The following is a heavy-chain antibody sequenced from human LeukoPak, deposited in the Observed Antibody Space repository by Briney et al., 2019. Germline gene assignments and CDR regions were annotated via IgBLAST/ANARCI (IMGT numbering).Heavy chain of an antibody. CDR3: ARVRNWNYWYFDL. CDR1: GGSISSSSYY. J-gene: IGHJ2*01. CDR2: IYYSGST. Sequence: SETLSLTCTVSGGSISSSSYYWGWIRQPPGKGLEWIGYIYYSGSTYYNPSLKSRVTISVDTSKNQFSLKLSSVTAADTAVYYCARVRNWNYWYFDLWGRGTLVTVSS. D-gene: IGHD1-1*01. V-gene: IGHV4-30-4*08.